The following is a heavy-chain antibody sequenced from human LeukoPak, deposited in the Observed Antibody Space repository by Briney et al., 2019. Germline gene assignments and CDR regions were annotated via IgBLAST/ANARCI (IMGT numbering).Heavy chain of an antibody. CDR3: ARDFSMGWFGELLEDYFDY. J-gene: IGHJ4*02. V-gene: IGHV3-7*01. D-gene: IGHD3-10*01. CDR1: GFIFSNYW. Sequence: QAGGSLRLSCAASGFIFSNYWMSWVRQAPGKGLEWVANIKQDGSEKYYVDSVMGRFTISRDNAKNSLYLQMNSLRAEDTAVCYCARDFSMGWFGELLEDYFDYWGQGTLVTVSS. CDR2: IKQDGSEK.